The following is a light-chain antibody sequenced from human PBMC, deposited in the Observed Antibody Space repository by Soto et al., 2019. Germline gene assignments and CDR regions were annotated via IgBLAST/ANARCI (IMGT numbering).Light chain of an antibody. Sequence: QSVLTQPASVSGSPGQSITIFCAGTSSDIGIYNFVSWYQQHPDKAPKLMIYNVYSRPSGVSSRFSGSKSGNTASLIISGLQAADEADYYCNSYTSTSTYVFGTGTKVTVL. CDR3: NSYTSTSTYV. CDR1: SSDIGIYNF. CDR2: NVY. V-gene: IGLV2-14*03. J-gene: IGLJ1*01.